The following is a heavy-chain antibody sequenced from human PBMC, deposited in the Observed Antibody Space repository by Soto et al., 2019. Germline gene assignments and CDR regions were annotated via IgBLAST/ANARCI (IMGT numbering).Heavy chain of an antibody. CDR3: AHTRYSSTSYYIAY. Sequence: SGPTLVNPTQTLTLTCTFSGFSLTTSGVAVGWIRQPPGKALGWLALIYWNDDKRYSPSLKSRLTITKDTSKNHVVLTMTNVDPVDTATYYCAHTRYSSTSYYIAYWGQGTLVTVSS. D-gene: IGHD6-19*01. J-gene: IGHJ4*02. CDR1: GFSLTTSGVA. CDR2: IYWNDDK. V-gene: IGHV2-5*01.